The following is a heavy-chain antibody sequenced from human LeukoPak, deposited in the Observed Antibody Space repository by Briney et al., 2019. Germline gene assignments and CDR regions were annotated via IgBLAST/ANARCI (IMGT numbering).Heavy chain of an antibody. J-gene: IGHJ4*02. CDR1: GFTFSSYA. D-gene: IGHD2-15*01. CDR3: ARGDIVVVVAARLDY. CDR2: ISYDGSNK. V-gene: IGHV3-30-3*01. Sequence: GRSLRLSCAASGFTFSSYAMHWVRQAPGKGLEWVAVISYDGSNKYYADSVKGRFTISRDNSKNTLYLQMNSLRAEDTAVYYCARGDIVVVVAARLDYWGQGTLVTVSS.